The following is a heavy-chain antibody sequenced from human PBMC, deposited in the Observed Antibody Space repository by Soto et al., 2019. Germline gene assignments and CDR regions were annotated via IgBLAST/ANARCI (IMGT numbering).Heavy chain of an antibody. D-gene: IGHD6-19*01. V-gene: IGHV2-5*02. J-gene: IGHJ4*02. Sequence: QITLKESGPTLVKPTQNLTLTCTFSGFSLSSTRMPVGWIRQPPGKAQEWLALIYWDDDKRYSPFLKSRLTITKDTSKNQVVLTMSNMDPVDTARYYCAHIVVAGLGYYFDYWGQGTLVTVSS. CDR3: AHIVVAGLGYYFDY. CDR1: GFSLSSTRMP. CDR2: IYWDDDK.